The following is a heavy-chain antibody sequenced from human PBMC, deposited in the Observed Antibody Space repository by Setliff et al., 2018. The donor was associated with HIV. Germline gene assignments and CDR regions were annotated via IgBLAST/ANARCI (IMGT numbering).Heavy chain of an antibody. CDR3: ARDRRTGYDILTGYSFDY. CDR1: GYTFLTYG. J-gene: IGHJ4*02. Sequence: SVKVSCKASGYTFLTYGISWVRQAPGHGLEWMGGIIPILGIANYAQKFQGRVTITADKSTSTAYMELSSLRSEDTAVYYCARDRRTGYDILTGYSFDYWGQGTLVTVSS. D-gene: IGHD3-9*01. CDR2: IIPILGIA. V-gene: IGHV1-69*10.